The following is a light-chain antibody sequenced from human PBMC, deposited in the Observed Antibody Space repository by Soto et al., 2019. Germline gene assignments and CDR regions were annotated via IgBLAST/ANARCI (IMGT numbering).Light chain of an antibody. V-gene: IGKV1-39*01. J-gene: IGKJ2*01. CDR2: ATS. Sequence: DLQMTQSPLSLSASVGDRVSITCRASQSVNTNLHWFQQKPGKAPKLLIYATSNLHSGIPSRFSGSGSGTDFALTISSLQPEDFASYYCQQTYNAPLTFGQGTRVEIK. CDR3: QQTYNAPLT. CDR1: QSVNTN.